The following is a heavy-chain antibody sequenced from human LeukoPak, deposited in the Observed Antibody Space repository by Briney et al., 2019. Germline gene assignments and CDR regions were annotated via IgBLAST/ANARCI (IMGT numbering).Heavy chain of an antibody. Sequence: ASVKVSCKASGGTFSSYAISWVRQAPGQGLEWMGWISAYNGNTNYAQKLQGRVTVTTDTSTSTAYMELRSLRSDDTAVYYCARTPYDSSGYYGKYYFDYWGQGTLVTVSS. CDR3: ARTPYDSSGYYGKYYFDY. CDR2: ISAYNGNT. CDR1: GGTFSSYA. V-gene: IGHV1-18*01. D-gene: IGHD3-22*01. J-gene: IGHJ4*02.